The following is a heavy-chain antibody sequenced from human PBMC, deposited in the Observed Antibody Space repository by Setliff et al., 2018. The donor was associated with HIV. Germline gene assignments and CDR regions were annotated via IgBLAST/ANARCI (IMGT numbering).Heavy chain of an antibody. V-gene: IGHV4-61*02. Sequence: SETLSLTCTASGGSISSGSYYWSWIRQPAGKGLEVIGRIYTSGSTKYNPSLKSRITISVDTSKNQFSLKVSSVTAADTAVYYCARVARGGHSSRWYYFDYWGQGTLVPVSS. CDR1: GGSISSGSYY. CDR3: ARVARGGHSSRWYYFDY. J-gene: IGHJ4*02. CDR2: IYTSGST. D-gene: IGHD6-13*01.